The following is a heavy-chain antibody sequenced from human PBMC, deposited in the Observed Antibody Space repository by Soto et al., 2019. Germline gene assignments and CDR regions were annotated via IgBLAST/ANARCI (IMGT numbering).Heavy chain of an antibody. J-gene: IGHJ6*02. V-gene: IGHV4-30-4*01. CDR3: FRSNASGRSTYYYYGIDV. D-gene: IGHD3-10*01. CDR1: CDSNSSIAYY. CDR2: ISSIGSN. Sequence: SETLSLTCSVSCDSNSSIAYYWSWIRQPPGKGLDWVGCISSIGSNYYSPSLQTRVTMSVDTSNNQFSLKLSSVTAADTAVYYSFRSNASGRSTYYYYGIDVWGQGTTVTVSS.